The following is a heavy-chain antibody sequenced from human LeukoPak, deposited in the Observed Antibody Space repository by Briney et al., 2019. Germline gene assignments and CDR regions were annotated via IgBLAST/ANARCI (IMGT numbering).Heavy chain of an antibody. CDR1: GFTFSSYA. CDR2: ISYDGSNK. Sequence: QPGRSLRLSCAASGFTFSSYAMHWVHQAPGKGLEWVAVISYDGSNKYYADSVKGRFTISRDNSKNTLYLQMNSLRAEDTAVYYCASTMAAAEYYFDYWGQGTLVTVSS. D-gene: IGHD6-13*01. J-gene: IGHJ4*02. V-gene: IGHV3-30*04. CDR3: ASTMAAAEYYFDY.